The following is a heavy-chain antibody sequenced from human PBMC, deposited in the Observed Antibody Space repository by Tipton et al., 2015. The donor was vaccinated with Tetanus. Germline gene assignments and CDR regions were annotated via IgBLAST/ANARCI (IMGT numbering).Heavy chain of an antibody. V-gene: IGHV4-31*03. CDR3: ARRSVSARFDD. CDR1: GGSIRGGGYY. D-gene: IGHD6-6*01. Sequence: TLSLTCTVSGGSIRGGGYYWSWIRQHPEKGLEWIGYIYYTGNTYYNPSLKSRVTISVDMSKNQISLKLRSVTAADTAVYYCARRSVSARFDDWGQGAQVTVSS. J-gene: IGHJ4*02. CDR2: IYYTGNT.